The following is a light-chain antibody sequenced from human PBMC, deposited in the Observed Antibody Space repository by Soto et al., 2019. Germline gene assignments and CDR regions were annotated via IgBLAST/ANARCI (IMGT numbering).Light chain of an antibody. V-gene: IGKV3-20*01. CDR1: ESVISDY. CDR2: GAS. Sequence: EIVLTQSPGTLSLSPGEGATLSCKASESVISDYLAWYQRKPGQAPRLLIYGASNRPTGISDRFSGSGSGTDFTLTITRLEPEDFAVYYCQGYVTPPFTFGQGTKLEIK. J-gene: IGKJ2*01. CDR3: QGYVTPPFT.